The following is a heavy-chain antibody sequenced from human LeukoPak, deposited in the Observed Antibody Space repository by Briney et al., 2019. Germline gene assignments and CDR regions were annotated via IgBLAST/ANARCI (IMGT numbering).Heavy chain of an antibody. V-gene: IGHV3-23*01. Sequence: PGGSLRLSCAASGFRFGSYVMSWVRQAPGKGLEYVSSIDGSYGASYYADSVKGRFTISRDNSKNTLFLQMNSLRVEDTALYYCARVDSGNYDYWGQGTLLTVSS. D-gene: IGHD1-26*01. J-gene: IGHJ4*02. CDR3: ARVDSGNYDY. CDR2: IDGSYGAS. CDR1: GFRFGSYV.